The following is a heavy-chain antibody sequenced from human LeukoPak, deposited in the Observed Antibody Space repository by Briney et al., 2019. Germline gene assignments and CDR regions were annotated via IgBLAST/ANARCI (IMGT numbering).Heavy chain of an antibody. CDR2: ISGSGGST. CDR3: AKDDRKDYYYGMDV. D-gene: IGHD1-14*01. Sequence: GGSLRLSCAASGFTFSSYAMSWVRQAPGKGLEWVSAISGSGGSTYYADSVKGRFTISRDNSKNTLYLQMNSLRAEDTAVYYCAKDDRKDYYYGMDVWGQGTTVTVSS. CDR1: GFTFSSYA. J-gene: IGHJ6*02. V-gene: IGHV3-23*01.